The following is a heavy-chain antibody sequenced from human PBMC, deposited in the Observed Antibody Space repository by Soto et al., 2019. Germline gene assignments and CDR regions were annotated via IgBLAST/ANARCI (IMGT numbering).Heavy chain of an antibody. J-gene: IGHJ4*02. CDR1: GYTFTSYD. Sequence: QVQLVQSGAEVKKTGASVKVSCKASGYTFTSYDITCGRQATGQGLEGMGWMNPTSGNTGYAQKFQGRVTMTTNTSISTAYMELSSLRSEDTAVYYCARTLYGDNVDYWGQGTLVTVSS. V-gene: IGHV1-8*01. CDR2: MNPTSGNT. CDR3: ARTLYGDNVDY. D-gene: IGHD4-17*01.